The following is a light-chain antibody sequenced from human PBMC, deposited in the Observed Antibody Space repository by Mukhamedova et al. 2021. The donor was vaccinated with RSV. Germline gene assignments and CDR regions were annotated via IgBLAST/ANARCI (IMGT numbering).Light chain of an antibody. Sequence: WYQRRVHVKAPNLLIYDASNLQTGVPLRFSGSGSGTDFTFTISSLQPEDTATYYCLQYDNLPLTFGGGTKVEIK. V-gene: IGKV1-33*01. CDR3: LQYDNLPLT. CDR2: DAS. J-gene: IGKJ4*01.